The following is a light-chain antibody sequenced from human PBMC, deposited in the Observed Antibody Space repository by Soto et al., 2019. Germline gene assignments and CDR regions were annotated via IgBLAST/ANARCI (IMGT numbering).Light chain of an antibody. CDR1: GSDVGGYNY. J-gene: IGLJ3*02. V-gene: IGLV2-14*01. CDR3: SSYTVSSTVV. CDR2: AVS. Sequence: QSALTQPASVSGSPGQSITISCTGTGSDVGGYNYVSWYQHHPGKAPKLMIYAVSKRPSGVSNRFSGSKSGNTASLTISGLQTEDEADYFCSSYTVSSTVVFGGGTKVTVL.